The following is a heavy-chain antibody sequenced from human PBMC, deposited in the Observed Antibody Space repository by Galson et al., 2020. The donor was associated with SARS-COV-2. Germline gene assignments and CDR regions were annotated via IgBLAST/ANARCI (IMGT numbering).Heavy chain of an antibody. CDR1: GGSISSSHW. CDR2: IYHSGST. V-gene: IGHV4-4*02. D-gene: IGHD3-10*01. CDR3: ARYGYYGSGSYYSFDY. J-gene: IGHJ4*02. Sequence: SETLSLTCAVSGGSISSSHWWSSVRPPPGKGLEWIGEIYHSGSTNYNPSLKSRVTISVDTSKNQFSLKLSSVTAADTAVYYCARYGYYGSGSYYSFDYWGQGTLVTVSS.